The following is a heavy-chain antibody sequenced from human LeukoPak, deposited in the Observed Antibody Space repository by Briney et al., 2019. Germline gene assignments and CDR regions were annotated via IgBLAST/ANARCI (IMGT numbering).Heavy chain of an antibody. CDR3: ARDVGGSGSY. D-gene: IGHD3-10*01. Sequence: GGSLRLSCAVSGFTFRRYWMHWVRQVPGKGLMWASRTNEDGSITNYAESVKGRFTISRDNAENTLYLHLNSLRVEDTAIYYCARDVGGSGSYWGQGTLVTVSS. CDR1: GFTFRRYW. V-gene: IGHV3-74*01. J-gene: IGHJ4*02. CDR2: TNEDGSIT.